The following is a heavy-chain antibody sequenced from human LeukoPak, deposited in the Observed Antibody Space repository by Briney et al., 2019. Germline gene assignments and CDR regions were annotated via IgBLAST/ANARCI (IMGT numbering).Heavy chain of an antibody. V-gene: IGHV3-23*01. CDR2: ISASDGST. J-gene: IGHJ4*02. CDR3: ANGGYSGYDPVDY. CDR1: GFTFISYA. D-gene: IGHD5-12*01. Sequence: TGGSLRLSCAVSGFTFISYAMSWVRQAPGKGLEWVSVISASDGSTYYANSVKGRFTISRDNSKNTLYLQMYSLRAEDTAIYHCANGGYSGYDPVDYWGQGTLVTVSS.